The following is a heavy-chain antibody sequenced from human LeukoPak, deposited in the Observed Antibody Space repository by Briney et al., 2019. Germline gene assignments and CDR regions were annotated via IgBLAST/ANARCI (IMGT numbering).Heavy chain of an antibody. CDR1: GFTFSSYG. CDR3: TRGPGLYDSSSFDI. D-gene: IGHD3-22*01. V-gene: IGHV3-30*02. J-gene: IGHJ3*02. CDR2: IRYDGSNK. Sequence: GGSLRLSCAASGFTFSSYGMHWVRQAPGKGLEGVAFIRYDGSNKYYADSVKGRFTISRDNSKNTLYLQMNSLRAEDTTVYYCTRGPGLYDSSSFDIWGQGTMVTVSS.